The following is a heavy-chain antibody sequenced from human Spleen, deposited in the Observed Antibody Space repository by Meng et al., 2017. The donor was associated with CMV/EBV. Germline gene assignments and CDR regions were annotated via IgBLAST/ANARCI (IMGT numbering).Heavy chain of an antibody. Sequence: LRLSCTVSGGSISSGDYYWSWIRQPPGKGLEWIGYIYYSGSTYYNPSLKSRITISVDTSKNQFSLKLSSVTAADTAMYYCASLYGDSSVWYLDLWGRGTLVIVSS. D-gene: IGHD4-17*01. J-gene: IGHJ2*01. V-gene: IGHV4-30-4*08. CDR1: GGSISSGDYY. CDR3: ASLYGDSSVWYLDL. CDR2: IYYSGST.